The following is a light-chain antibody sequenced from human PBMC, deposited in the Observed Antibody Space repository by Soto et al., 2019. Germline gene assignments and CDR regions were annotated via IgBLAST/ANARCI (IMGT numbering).Light chain of an antibody. V-gene: IGLV2-8*01. J-gene: IGLJ1*01. CDR2: EVK. Sequence: QSALTQPPSASXSXXXSXXXXXXXXXXXXGGYTYASWYQQHPGKAPKVMIYEVKKQPSGVPDRFSGSKSGNTASLTVSGLQAEDEADYYCGSYAGSNNFHVFGTGTKVTVL. CDR3: GSYAGSNNFHV. CDR1: XXXXGGYTY.